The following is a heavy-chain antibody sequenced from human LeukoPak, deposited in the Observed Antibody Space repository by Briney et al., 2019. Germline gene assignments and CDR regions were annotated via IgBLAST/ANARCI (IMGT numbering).Heavy chain of an antibody. CDR3: EKTGYSSSWYSGQLDFDY. J-gene: IGHJ4*02. D-gene: IGHD6-13*01. CDR1: GFTFSSYA. V-gene: IGHV3-23*01. CDR2: ISGSGGST. Sequence: GGSLRLSCAASGFTFSSYAMSWVRQAPGKGLEWVSAISGSGGSTYYADSVKGRFTISRDNSKNTLYLQMNSLRAEDTAVYYCEKTGYSSSWYSGQLDFDYWGQGTLVTVSS.